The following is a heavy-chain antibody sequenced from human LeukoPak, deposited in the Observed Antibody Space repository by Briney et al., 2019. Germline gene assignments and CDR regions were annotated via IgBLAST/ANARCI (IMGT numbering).Heavy chain of an antibody. D-gene: IGHD3-9*01. CDR3: ARDLGDYDILTGYHSRDYFDY. Sequence: GGSLRLSCAASGFTFSSYSMNWVRQAPGKGLEWVSSISSSSSYIYYADSVKGRFTISRDNAKNSLYLQMNSLRAEDTAVYYCARDLGDYDILTGYHSRDYFDYWGQGTLVTVSS. V-gene: IGHV3-21*01. CDR2: ISSSSSYI. J-gene: IGHJ4*02. CDR1: GFTFSSYS.